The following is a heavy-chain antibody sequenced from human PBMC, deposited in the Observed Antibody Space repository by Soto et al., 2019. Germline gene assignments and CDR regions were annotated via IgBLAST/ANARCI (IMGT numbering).Heavy chain of an antibody. J-gene: IGHJ6*02. Sequence: AGGSLRLSCAASGFTFSSYGMHWVRQAPGKGLEWVAVISYDGCNKYYADSVKGRFTISRDNSKNTLYLQMNSLRAEDTAVYYCAKDPTYYDFWSGYSGEDTYYYGMDVWGQGTTVTVSS. CDR2: ISYDGCNK. D-gene: IGHD3-3*01. CDR3: AKDPTYYDFWSGYSGEDTYYYGMDV. V-gene: IGHV3-30*18. CDR1: GFTFSSYG.